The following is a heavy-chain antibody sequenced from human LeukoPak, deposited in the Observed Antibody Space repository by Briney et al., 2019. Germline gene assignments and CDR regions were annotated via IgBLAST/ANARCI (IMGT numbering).Heavy chain of an antibody. V-gene: IGHV3-23*01. CDR3: AAKGNGYTGIYVFAH. CDR2: ISPGGGTT. D-gene: IGHD5-12*01. CDR1: GFAFGSEA. J-gene: IGHJ4*02. Sequence: TGGSLRLSCAVSGFAFGSEAMSWVRQSPARGLEWVASISPGGGTTYYADYVKGRFTISRDNSKNSLFVQMNSLRAEDTAVYYCAAKGNGYTGIYVFAHWGRGTLVTVSS.